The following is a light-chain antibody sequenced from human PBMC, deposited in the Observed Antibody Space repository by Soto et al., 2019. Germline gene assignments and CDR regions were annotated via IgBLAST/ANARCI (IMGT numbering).Light chain of an antibody. CDR1: QDIANF. CDR2: AAS. V-gene: IGKV1-27*01. Sequence: TQTPSSLSACLLYIVTITFRASQDIANFLAWYQQKPGKVPKLLIYAASTLQSGVPSRFSGSGSGTDFTLTISSLQPEDVATYYCQKCKGETLNFCGGTKVDIK. CDR3: QKCKGETLN. J-gene: IGKJ4*01.